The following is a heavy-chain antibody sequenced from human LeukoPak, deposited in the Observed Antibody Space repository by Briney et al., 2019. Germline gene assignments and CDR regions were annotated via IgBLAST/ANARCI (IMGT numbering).Heavy chain of an antibody. J-gene: IGHJ4*02. V-gene: IGHV4-39*01. CDR1: GGFVSSSSYF. CDR3: ARHGGAAAAIDY. D-gene: IGHD6-13*01. Sequence: SETLSLTCTVSGGFVSSSSYFWGWIRQPPGKGLEWIGSIYYSGTTYYNPSLKSRITISVDTSKNQFSLKLNSVTAADTAVYYCARHGGAAAAIDYWDQGTLVTVSS. CDR2: IYYSGTT.